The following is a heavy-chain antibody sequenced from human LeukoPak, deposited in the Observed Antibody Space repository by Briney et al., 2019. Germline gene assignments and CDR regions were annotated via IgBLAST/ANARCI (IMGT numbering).Heavy chain of an antibody. J-gene: IGHJ6*02. CDR2: ISGSFGST. V-gene: IGHV3-23*01. Sequence: PGGSLRLSCAASGFTFSSYAMSWVRQAPGKGLEWVSAISGSFGSTYYADSVKGRFTISRDDAKNSLYLQMSNLRAEDTAVYFCARGGGLDVWGQGATVTVSS. D-gene: IGHD3-16*01. CDR3: ARGGGLDV. CDR1: GFTFSSYA.